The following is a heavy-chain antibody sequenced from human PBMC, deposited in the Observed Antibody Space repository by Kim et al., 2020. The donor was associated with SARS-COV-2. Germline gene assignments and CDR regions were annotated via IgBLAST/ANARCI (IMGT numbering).Heavy chain of an antibody. V-gene: IGHV4-34*01. D-gene: IGHD3-3*01. J-gene: IGHJ4*02. CDR3: ARGTIFGVVTIDY. CDR2: INHSGST. CDR1: GGSFSGYY. Sequence: SETMSLTCAVYGGSFSGYYWSWIRQPPGKGLEWIGEINHSGSTNYNPSLKSRVTISVDTSKNQFSLKLSSVTAADTAVYYCARGTIFGVVTIDYWGQGTLVTVSS.